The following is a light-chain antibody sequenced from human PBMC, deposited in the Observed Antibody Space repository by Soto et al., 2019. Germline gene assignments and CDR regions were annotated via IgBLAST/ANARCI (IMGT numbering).Light chain of an antibody. Sequence: DIVMTQSPDSLAVSLGERATINCKSSQSVLYSSNNKNYLAWYQQKPGQPPKLLIYWASTRESGVPDRFSGSRSRTDFPLPLSSLQAEDVAVYYCQQFYSTPPTFGQGTKVEIQ. CDR2: WAS. V-gene: IGKV4-1*01. CDR1: QSVLYSSNNKNY. J-gene: IGKJ1*01. CDR3: QQFYSTPPT.